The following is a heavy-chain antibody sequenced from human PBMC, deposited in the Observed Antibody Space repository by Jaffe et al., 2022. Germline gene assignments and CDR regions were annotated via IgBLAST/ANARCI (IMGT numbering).Heavy chain of an antibody. CDR2: IKQDGSEK. J-gene: IGHJ2*01. Sequence: EVQLVESGGGLVQPGGSLRLSCAASGFTFSSYWMSWVRQAPGKGLEWVANIKQDGSEKYYVDSVKGRFTISRDNAKNSLYLQMNSLRAEDTAVYYCASPRYYDFWSGSDSDWYFDLWGRGTLVTVSS. D-gene: IGHD3-3*01. V-gene: IGHV3-7*01. CDR3: ASPRYYDFWSGSDSDWYFDL. CDR1: GFTFSSYW.